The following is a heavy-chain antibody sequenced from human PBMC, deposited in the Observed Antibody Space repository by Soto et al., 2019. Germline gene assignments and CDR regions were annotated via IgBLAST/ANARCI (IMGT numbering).Heavy chain of an antibody. CDR1: GGSISSYY. CDR2: IYYSGST. Sequence: SETLSLTCTVSGGSISSYYWSWIWQPPGKGLEWIGYIYYSGSTNYNPSLKSRVTISVDTSKNQFSLKLSSVTAADTAVYYCARDKFRSRYYYGSGSYYNGYYYGMDVWGQGTTVTVSS. V-gene: IGHV4-59*01. D-gene: IGHD3-10*01. CDR3: ARDKFRSRYYYGSGSYYNGYYYGMDV. J-gene: IGHJ6*02.